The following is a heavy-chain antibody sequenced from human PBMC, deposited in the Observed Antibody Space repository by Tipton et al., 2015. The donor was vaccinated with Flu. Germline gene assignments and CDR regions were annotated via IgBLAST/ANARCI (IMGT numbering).Heavy chain of an antibody. CDR2: IYYSGNT. CDR3: ARVRSSSWAGAFDD. Sequence: TLSLTCTVSGVSISSSYWSWIRQPPGKGLEWIGYIYYSGNTNQNPSLKSRVTISVDTSKNQFALKLSSVTAADTAVYYCARVRSSSWAGAFDDWGQGTLVTVSS. D-gene: IGHD6-13*01. J-gene: IGHJ4*02. V-gene: IGHV4-59*01. CDR1: GVSISSSY.